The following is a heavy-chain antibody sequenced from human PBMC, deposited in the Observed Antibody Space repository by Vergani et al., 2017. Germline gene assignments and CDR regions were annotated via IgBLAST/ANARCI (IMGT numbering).Heavy chain of an antibody. CDR3: ASDTQSGQRADR. V-gene: IGHV4-59*11. Sequence: QVQLQESGPGLVKSSETLSLTCSVSFDSIRNLYCNWIRQPPGKGLEWIGSIHYSENTNYNPSLKTRVTISVDTSKNQFSLTLTSVTAADTAVYYCASDTQSGQRADRWGQGSLVTVTS. J-gene: IGHJ4*02. CDR1: FDSIRNLY. CDR2: IHYSENT. D-gene: IGHD3-3*01.